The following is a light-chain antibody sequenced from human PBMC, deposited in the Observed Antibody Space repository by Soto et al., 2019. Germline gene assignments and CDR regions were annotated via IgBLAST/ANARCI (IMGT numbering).Light chain of an antibody. Sequence: EMSQSPSSLSASLGEGATLSCRASQGIGDTLDWYQHKPGQAPRLLIYDASTRDTGVPSRFSGSGSGTDFTLTISSLQSEDFAVYYCQPKNKLPLTFGQGTKVDIK. CDR1: QGIGDT. CDR3: QPKNKLPLT. CDR2: DAS. J-gene: IGKJ1*01. V-gene: IGKV3-15*01.